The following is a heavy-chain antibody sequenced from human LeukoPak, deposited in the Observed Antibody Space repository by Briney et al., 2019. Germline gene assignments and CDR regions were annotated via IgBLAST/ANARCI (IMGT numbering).Heavy chain of an antibody. D-gene: IGHD4-17*01. CDR1: GYTFTGYY. CDR3: ARVTTVTTKGDD. CDR2: INPNSGGT. J-gene: IGHJ4*02. V-gene: IGHV1-2*06. Sequence: ASVKVSCKASGYTFTGYYMHWVRQAPGQGLEWMGRINPNSGGTNYAQKFQGRVTMTRDTSISTAYMELSRLRSDDTAVYYCARVTTVTTKGDDWGQGTLVTVSS.